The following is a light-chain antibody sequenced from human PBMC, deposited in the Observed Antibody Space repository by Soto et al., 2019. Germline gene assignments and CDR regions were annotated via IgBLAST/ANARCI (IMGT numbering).Light chain of an antibody. J-gene: IGKJ3*01. Sequence: DIQMTQSPTSLSASVGDRFTITCRASQGIRNFVAWYQQKPGKAPKLLIYAASTSQSGVPSRFSGSGSGTDFTLTINSLQPEDVATYSCQKYSSVPVFGPGTKVEIK. CDR1: QGIRNF. V-gene: IGKV1-27*01. CDR3: QKYSSVPV. CDR2: AAS.